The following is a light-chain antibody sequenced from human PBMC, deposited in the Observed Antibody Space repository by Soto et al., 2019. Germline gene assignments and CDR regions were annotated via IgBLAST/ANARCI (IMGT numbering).Light chain of an antibody. CDR1: QIVTSTY. CDR2: GAS. Sequence: EIVLTHAPVDLALSQLEGASLSFMASQIVTSTYLAWYQQKPGQAPRLLISGASSRAAGISDKFSGSGSGTDFTLTISRLEPEDFAVYFCHQYGTFPITCGKGQRRAIK. V-gene: IGKV3-20*01. CDR3: HQYGTFPIT. J-gene: IGKJ5*01.